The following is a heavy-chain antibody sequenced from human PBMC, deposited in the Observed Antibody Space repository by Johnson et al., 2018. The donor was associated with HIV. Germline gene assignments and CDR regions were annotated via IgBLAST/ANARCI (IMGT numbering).Heavy chain of an antibody. V-gene: IGHV3-30*09. CDR2: ISYDGSNK. CDR1: GFTFSTYA. D-gene: IGHD5-12*01. J-gene: IGHJ4*03. Sequence: QVPLVESGGGVVQPGRSLRLSCAASGFTFSTYAMHWVRQTPGKGLEWVAIISYDGSNKYYADSGKGRFAISRDNSKNTLYLQMNSLRAEDTAVYYCASGDDDGFWGRGTLVTVSS. CDR3: ASGDDDGF.